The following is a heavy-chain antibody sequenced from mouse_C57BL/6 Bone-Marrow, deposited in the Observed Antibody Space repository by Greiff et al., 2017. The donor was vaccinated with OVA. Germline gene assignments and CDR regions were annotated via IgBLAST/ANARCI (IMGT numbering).Heavy chain of an antibody. Sequence: EVQLVESGGGLVQPGGSLKLSCAASGFTFSDYGMAWVRQAPRKGPEWVAFISNLAYSIYYADTVTGRFTISRENAKNTLYLEMSSLRSEDTAMYYCARHAQSSIRMAWFAYWGQGTLVTVSA. CDR1: GFTFSDYG. CDR3: ARHAQSSIRMAWFAY. D-gene: IGHD2-3*01. CDR2: ISNLAYSI. V-gene: IGHV5-15*01. J-gene: IGHJ3*01.